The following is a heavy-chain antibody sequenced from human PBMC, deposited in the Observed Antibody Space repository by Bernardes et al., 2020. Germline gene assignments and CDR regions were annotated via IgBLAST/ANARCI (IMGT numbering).Heavy chain of an antibody. J-gene: IGHJ4*02. CDR2: IYYSGST. CDR3: ARHSSSWQD. Sequence: SETLSLTCTVSGGSISSSSYYWGWIRQPPGKGLEWIGSIYYSGSTYYNPSLKSRVTISVDTSKNQFSLKLSSVTAADTAVYYCARHSSSWQDWGQGTLVTVSS. D-gene: IGHD6-13*01. CDR1: GGSISSSSYY. V-gene: IGHV4-39*01.